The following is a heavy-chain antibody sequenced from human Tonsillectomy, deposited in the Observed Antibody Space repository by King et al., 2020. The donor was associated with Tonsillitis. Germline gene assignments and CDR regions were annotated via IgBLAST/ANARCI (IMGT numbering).Heavy chain of an antibody. CDR1: GFTFDDYA. J-gene: IGHJ6*03. D-gene: IGHD6-13*01. V-gene: IGHV3-43*02. CDR2: ISGDGGRT. Sequence: QLVQSGGGVVQPGGSLRLSCAASGFTFDDYAMHWVRQAPGKGLEWVSLISGDGGRTYYADSVKGRFTISRDNSKSSLYLQMNSLRTEDTALYYCAKDAGYSRTWAPVYMDVWGKGTTVTVSS. CDR3: AKDAGYSRTWAPVYMDV.